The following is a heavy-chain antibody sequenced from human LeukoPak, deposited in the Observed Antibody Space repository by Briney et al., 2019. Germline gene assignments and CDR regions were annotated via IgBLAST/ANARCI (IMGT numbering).Heavy chain of an antibody. CDR2: ISCRGVYT. J-gene: IGHJ4*02. CDR3: ARAHNY. CDR1: GFTLDSYG. Sequence: GWSLTLSCPASGFTLDSYGMNWVRPPAGKGLEWVSGISCRGVYTYYADSVKGRLTISRHKSKHTLYLLVNRQPDTHTAVYFCARAHNYWGQGTLVTASS. V-gene: IGHV3-23*01.